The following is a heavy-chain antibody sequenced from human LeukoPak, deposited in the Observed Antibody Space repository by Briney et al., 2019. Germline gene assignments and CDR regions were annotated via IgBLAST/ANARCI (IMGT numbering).Heavy chain of an antibody. D-gene: IGHD3-10*01. CDR2: INPRGGSA. CDR3: ARDYHGSGSLTTFDY. J-gene: IGHJ4*02. Sequence: ASVKVSCKASGGTFSSYAISWVRQAPGQGLEWMGIINPRGGSATSAQKFQGRVTLTRDTSTSTVYMELSSLRSEDTAVYYCARDYHGSGSLTTFDYWGQGTLVTVSS. V-gene: IGHV1-46*01. CDR1: GGTFSSYA.